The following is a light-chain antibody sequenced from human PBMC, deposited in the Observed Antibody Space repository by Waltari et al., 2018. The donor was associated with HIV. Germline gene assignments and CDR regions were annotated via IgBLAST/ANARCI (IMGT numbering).Light chain of an antibody. CDR1: QSISSY. CDR3: QQMST. Sequence: DIQMTQSPSSLSASVGDRVTITCRASQSISSYLNWYQQKPGKAPKLLIYAASSLQSGVPSRFSGSGSGTDFTLTISSLQPEDFATYYCQQMSTFGQGTKLEIK. V-gene: IGKV1-39*01. J-gene: IGKJ2*01. CDR2: AAS.